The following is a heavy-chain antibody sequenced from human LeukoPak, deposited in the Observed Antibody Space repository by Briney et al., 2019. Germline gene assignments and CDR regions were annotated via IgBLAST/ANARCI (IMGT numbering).Heavy chain of an antibody. V-gene: IGHV3-23*01. D-gene: IGHD3-22*01. CDR3: AKGRSSGSPYYFDY. CDR1: GFTFSSCA. CDR2: ISASGGST. Sequence: GGSLRLSCAASGFTFSSCAMSWVRQAPGKGLEWVSAISASGGSTYYADSVKGRFTISRDNSKNTLYLQMNSLRAEDTAVYYCAKGRSSGSPYYFDYWGQGTLVTVSS. J-gene: IGHJ4*02.